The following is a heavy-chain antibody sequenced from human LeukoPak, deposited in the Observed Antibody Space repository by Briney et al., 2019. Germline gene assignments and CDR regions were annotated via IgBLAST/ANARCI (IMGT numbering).Heavy chain of an antibody. J-gene: IGHJ4*02. Sequence: SETLSLTCAVYGGSFSSYYWGWIRQPPGKGLEWIGSIYYSGSTYYNPSLKSRVTISVDTSKNQFSLKLSSVTAADTAVYYCASTHNWNYWIDYWGQGTLVTVSS. CDR3: ASTHNWNYWIDY. D-gene: IGHD1-7*01. CDR1: GGSFSSYY. CDR2: IYYSGST. V-gene: IGHV4-39*01.